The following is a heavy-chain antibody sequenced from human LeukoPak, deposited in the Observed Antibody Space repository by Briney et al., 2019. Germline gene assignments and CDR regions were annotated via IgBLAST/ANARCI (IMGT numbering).Heavy chain of an antibody. CDR1: GYTFTSYA. CDR3: ARELITRWGAFDI. J-gene: IGHJ3*02. V-gene: IGHV1-3*01. D-gene: IGHD3-3*01. Sequence: GASVKVSCKASGYTFTSYAMHWVRQAPGQRLEWMGWINAGNGNTKYSQKFQGRVTITRDTSASTAYMELSSLRSEDTAVYYCARELITRWGAFDIWGQGTMVTVSS. CDR2: INAGNGNT.